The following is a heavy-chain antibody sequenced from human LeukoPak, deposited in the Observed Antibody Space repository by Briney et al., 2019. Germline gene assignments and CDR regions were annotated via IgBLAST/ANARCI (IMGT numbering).Heavy chain of an antibody. Sequence: GGSLRLSCAASGFTFSSYAITWVRQAPGKGLEWVASIKQDGNEKYYVDSVKGRFTISRDTAENTLYLQMKSLKAEDTAFYYCARPLLYYYGSETYFWFDLWGQGTLVTVSS. CDR1: GFTFSSYA. J-gene: IGHJ5*02. V-gene: IGHV3-7*01. CDR3: ARPLLYYYGSETYFWFDL. CDR2: IKQDGNEK. D-gene: IGHD3-10*01.